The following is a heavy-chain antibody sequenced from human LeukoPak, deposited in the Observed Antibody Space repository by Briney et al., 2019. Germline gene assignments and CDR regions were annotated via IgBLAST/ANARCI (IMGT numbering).Heavy chain of an antibody. V-gene: IGHV3-74*01. CDR2: ISTGGRNV. Sequence: GGSLRLSCAASGFTFSSYWMHWVRQAPGKGLVWVSLISTGGRNVNYADSVKGRFTISRDNAKNTLYLQLNSLRAEDTAVYYCARGASSGYRIDYWGQGTLVTVSS. CDR3: ARGASSGYRIDY. CDR1: GFTFSSYW. J-gene: IGHJ4*02. D-gene: IGHD3-10*01.